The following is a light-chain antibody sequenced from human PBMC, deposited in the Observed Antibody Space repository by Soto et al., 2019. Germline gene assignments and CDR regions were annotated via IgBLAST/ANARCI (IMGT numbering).Light chain of an antibody. CDR3: QQLNSYLT. CDR2: GAS. Sequence: EIVMTQSPATLSVSPGERATLSCRASQSVSSNLAWYQQKPGQAPRLLIYGASTRATGIPARFSGSGSGTEFTLTISSLQPEDFATYYCQQLNSYLTFGGGTKVDIK. J-gene: IGKJ4*01. CDR1: QSVSSN. V-gene: IGKV3-15*01.